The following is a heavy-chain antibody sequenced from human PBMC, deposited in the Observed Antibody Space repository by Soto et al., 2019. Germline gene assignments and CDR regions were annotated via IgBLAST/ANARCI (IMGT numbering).Heavy chain of an antibody. J-gene: IGHJ6*02. D-gene: IGHD3-3*01. V-gene: IGHV3-7*01. CDR3: ARDAPYYDFWSGPLGMDV. CDR2: IKQDGSEK. CDR1: GFTFSSYW. Sequence: RLSCAASGFTFSSYWMSWVRQAPGKGLEWVANIKQDGSEKYYVDSVKGRFTISRGNAKNSLYLQMNSLRAEDTAVYYCARDAPYYDFWSGPLGMDVWGQGTTVTVSS.